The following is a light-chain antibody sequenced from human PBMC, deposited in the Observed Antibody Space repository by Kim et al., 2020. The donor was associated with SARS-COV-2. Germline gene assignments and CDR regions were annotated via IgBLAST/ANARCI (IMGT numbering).Light chain of an antibody. CDR3: QQYNNWPHMSA. V-gene: IGKV3-15*01. CDR2: CVA. CDR1: QSVSSN. Sequence: EIVMTQCQAPLSVSPGERDTLSCRSSQSVSSNLAWYQQKPGQAPSLLIYCVATRATGIPARVSCSGSGTEFTLTISSLQSEDFAVYYCQQYNNWPHMSAFGEGTKLKI. J-gene: IGKJ2*01.